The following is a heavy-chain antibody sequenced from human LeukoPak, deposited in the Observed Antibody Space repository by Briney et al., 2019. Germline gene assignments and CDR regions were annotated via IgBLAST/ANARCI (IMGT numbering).Heavy chain of an antibody. V-gene: IGHV3-7*01. D-gene: IGHD5-12*01. Sequence: GGSLRLSCAASGFTFSRYWMSWVRHAPGKGLGWVANIKEDGSEKYYVDSVKGRFTISRDNAKNSLYLQMNNLRAEDTAVYYCARDLGEYSGYGADYWGQGTMVTVFS. J-gene: IGHJ4*02. CDR1: GFTFSRYW. CDR2: IKEDGSEK. CDR3: ARDLGEYSGYGADY.